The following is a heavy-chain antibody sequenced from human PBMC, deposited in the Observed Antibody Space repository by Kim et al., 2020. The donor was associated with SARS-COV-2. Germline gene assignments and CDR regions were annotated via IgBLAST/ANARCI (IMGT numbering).Heavy chain of an antibody. CDR3: ARSSGLGSSSTRWFDP. J-gene: IGHJ5*02. CDR1: GDSVSRNSAA. V-gene: IGHV6-1*01. D-gene: IGHD6-6*01. Sequence: SQTLSLTCAISGDSVSRNSAAWNWIRQSPSRGLEWLGRTYYGSKWYNDYAISVKSRITINPDTSKNQFSLQLNSVTPEDTAVYYCARSSGLGSSSTRWFDPWGQGTLVTVSS. CDR2: TYYGSKWYN.